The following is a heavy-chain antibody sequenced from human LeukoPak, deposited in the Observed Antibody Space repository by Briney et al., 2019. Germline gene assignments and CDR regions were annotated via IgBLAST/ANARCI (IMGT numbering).Heavy chain of an antibody. D-gene: IGHD2-15*01. CDR2: ISYDGSNK. J-gene: IGHJ4*02. Sequence: GGSLRLSCAASGFTFSSYGMHWVRQAPGKGLEWVAVISYDGSNKYYADSVKGRFTISRDNSKNTLYLQMNSLRAEDTAVYYCAKMGCSGGSCYSASYFDYWGQGTLVTVSS. CDR3: AKMGCSGGSCYSASYFDY. V-gene: IGHV3-30*18. CDR1: GFTFSSYG.